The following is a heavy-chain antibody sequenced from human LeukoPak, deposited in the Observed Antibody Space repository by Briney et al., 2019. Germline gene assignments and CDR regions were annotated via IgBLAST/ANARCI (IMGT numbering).Heavy chain of an antibody. D-gene: IGHD5-24*01. CDR1: GGSFSDYY. CDR2: IYYTGST. J-gene: IGHJ4*02. Sequence: SETLSLTCAVFGGSFSDYYWSWTRQPPGKGLEWIGTIYYTGSTYYNPSLKSRVTISVDTSKNQFSLKLTSVTAADTAVYYCARAVGTDGYNLWVYWGQGTLVTVSS. CDR3: ARAVGTDGYNLWVY. V-gene: IGHV4-34*01.